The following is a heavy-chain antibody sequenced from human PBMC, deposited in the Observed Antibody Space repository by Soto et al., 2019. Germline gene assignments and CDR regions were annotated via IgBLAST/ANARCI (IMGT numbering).Heavy chain of an antibody. D-gene: IGHD2-2*01. CDR1: GYSFTSYW. Sequence: GESLKISFKGSGYSFTSYWIGWVHQMPGKGLEWMGIIYPGDSDTRYSPSFQGQVTISADKSISTAYLQWSSLKASDTAMYYCARGLGYCSSTSCPDYYYGMDVWGQGTTVTVSS. CDR2: IYPGDSDT. J-gene: IGHJ6*02. CDR3: ARGLGYCSSTSCPDYYYGMDV. V-gene: IGHV5-51*07.